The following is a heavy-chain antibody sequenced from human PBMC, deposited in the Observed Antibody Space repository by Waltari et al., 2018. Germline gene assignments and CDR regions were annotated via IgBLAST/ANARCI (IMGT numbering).Heavy chain of an antibody. CDR1: DYSINRGYF. J-gene: IGHJ4*02. D-gene: IGHD6-6*01. CDR2: ISHSGSP. V-gene: IGHV4-38-2*01. CDR3: ARQGTSSSFYFDF. Sequence: QVQLQESGPGLVRPSETLSLSCAVYDYSINRGYFWVWIRQPPGKGLEWIGTISHSGSPYYHPSFKSRVIMSVDTSKNQFSLKMTSVTAADTALYYCARQGTSSSFYFDFWGRGTLVIVSS.